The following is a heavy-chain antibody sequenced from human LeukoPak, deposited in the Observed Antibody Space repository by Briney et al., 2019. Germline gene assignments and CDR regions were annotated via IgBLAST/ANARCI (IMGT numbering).Heavy chain of an antibody. V-gene: IGHV5-51*01. Sequence: GESLQISCKGSGYSFTTYWIGWVRQMPGKGLEWMGIIYPGDSDTRYSPSFEGQVTISADRSINTAYLQWSSLKASDTAMYYCARGFYGGYYYYYYMDVWGKGTTVTVSS. CDR1: GYSFTTYW. J-gene: IGHJ6*03. D-gene: IGHD4/OR15-4a*01. CDR2: IYPGDSDT. CDR3: ARGFYGGYYYYYYMDV.